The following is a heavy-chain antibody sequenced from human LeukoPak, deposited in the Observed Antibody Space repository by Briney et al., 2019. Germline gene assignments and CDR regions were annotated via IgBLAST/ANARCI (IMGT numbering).Heavy chain of an antibody. CDR3: ATPRMIDDYENNAFDI. CDR2: INPNSGGT. D-gene: IGHD4-17*01. CDR1: GYTFTGYY. V-gene: IGHV1-2*02. Sequence: GASVKVSCKASGYTFTGYYMHWVRQAPGQGVEWMGWINPNSGGTNYAQKFQGRVTMTRNTSISTAYMELSSLRSEDTAVYYCATPRMIDDYENNAFDIWGQGTMVTVSS. J-gene: IGHJ3*02.